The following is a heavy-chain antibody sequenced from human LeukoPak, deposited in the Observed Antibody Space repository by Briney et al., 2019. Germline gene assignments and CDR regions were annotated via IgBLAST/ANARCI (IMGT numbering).Heavy chain of an antibody. J-gene: IGHJ4*02. CDR1: GFTFSSYA. CDR3: AKDIAPTVTPRIDY. V-gene: IGHV3-30-3*01. Sequence: GGSLRLSCAASGFTFSSYAMHWVRQAPGKGLEWVAVISYDGSNKYYADSVKGRFTISRDNAKNSLYLQMNSLRPEDTALYYCAKDIAPTVTPRIDYWGQGTLVTVSS. CDR2: ISYDGSNK. D-gene: IGHD4-17*01.